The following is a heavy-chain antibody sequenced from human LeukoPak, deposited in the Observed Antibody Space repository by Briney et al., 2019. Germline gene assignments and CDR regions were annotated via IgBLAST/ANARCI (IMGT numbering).Heavy chain of an antibody. V-gene: IGHV1-8*02. J-gene: IGHJ6*02. CDR2: MNPNSGNT. D-gene: IGHD3-9*01. CDR3: ARELRYFDWLLMNYYYGMDV. Sequence: ASVKVSCKASGYTFTDYPINWVRQATGQGLEWMGWMNPNSGNTGYAQKFQGRVTMTRNTSISTAYMELSSLRSEDTAVYYCARELRYFDWLLMNYYYGMDVWGQGTTVTVSS. CDR1: GYTFTDYP.